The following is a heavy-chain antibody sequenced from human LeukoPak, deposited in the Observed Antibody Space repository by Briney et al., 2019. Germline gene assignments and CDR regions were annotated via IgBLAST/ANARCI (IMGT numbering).Heavy chain of an antibody. CDR2: ISSSAGTI. V-gene: IGHV3-48*03. CDR3: AKDRVGALLYFDS. D-gene: IGHD1-26*01. Sequence: GGSLRLSCAASGFTFSSYEMNWVRQAPGKGLEWVSYISSSAGTIYYADSVKGRFTISRDNAKNSLYLQMNSLRAEDTAVYSCAKDRVGALLYFDSWGQGTLVTVSS. CDR1: GFTFSSYE. J-gene: IGHJ4*02.